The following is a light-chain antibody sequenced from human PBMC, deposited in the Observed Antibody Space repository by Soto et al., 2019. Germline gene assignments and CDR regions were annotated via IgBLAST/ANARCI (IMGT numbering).Light chain of an antibody. V-gene: IGKV3-20*01. CDR3: QQYSSSPPIT. J-gene: IGKJ5*01. Sequence: EIVLTQSPGILSLSPGERATLSCRASQSVSNDFLAWYQQKPGQAPRLLIYGISSRATGIPDRFSGSGSGTDFTLTISRLEPEDFAVYYCQQYSSSPPITFGQGTRLEIK. CDR2: GIS. CDR1: QSVSNDF.